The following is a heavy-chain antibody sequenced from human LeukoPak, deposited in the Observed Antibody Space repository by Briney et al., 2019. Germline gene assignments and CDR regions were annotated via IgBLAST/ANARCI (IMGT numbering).Heavy chain of an antibody. V-gene: IGHV3-30*02. CDR1: GFTFSSYG. J-gene: IGHJ6*03. D-gene: IGHD3-10*01. CDR2: IRYDGSNK. Sequence: PGGSLRLSCAASGFTFSSYGMHWVRQAPGKGLEWVAFIRYDGSNKYYADSVKGRFTISRDNSKNTLYLQMNSLSAEDTAVYYCAKEYYGSGSYSYSYYYMDVCGKGTTVTVSS. CDR3: AKEYYGSGSYSYSYYYMDV.